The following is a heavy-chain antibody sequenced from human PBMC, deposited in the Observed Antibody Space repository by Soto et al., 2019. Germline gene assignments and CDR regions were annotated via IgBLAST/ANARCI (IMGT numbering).Heavy chain of an antibody. CDR3: ARENSSCWYSAPDYGMDV. Sequence: PXETLSLTCAVSGCSISSSNWWSWVRQPPVKGLEWIGEIYHSGSTNYNPSLKSRVTISVDKSKNQFSLKLSSVTAADTAVYYCARENSSCWYSAPDYGMDVWGQGTTVTVSS. CDR2: IYHSGST. CDR1: GCSISSSNW. D-gene: IGHD6-13*01. J-gene: IGHJ6*02. V-gene: IGHV4-4*02.